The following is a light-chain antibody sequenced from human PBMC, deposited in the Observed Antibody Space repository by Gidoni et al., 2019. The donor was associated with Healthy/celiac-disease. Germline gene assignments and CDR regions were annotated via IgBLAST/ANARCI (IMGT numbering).Light chain of an antibody. CDR2: AAS. CDR1: QSISSY. V-gene: IGKV1-39*01. J-gene: IGKJ4*02. Sequence: DIQMTQSPSSLSASVGDRVTITCRESQSISSYLNWYQQKPGKAPKLLIYAASSLQSGVPSRFSGSGAGTDVTLTISSMQPEDFATYYCQQSYSTPRTFGGGTKVEIK. CDR3: QQSYSTPRT.